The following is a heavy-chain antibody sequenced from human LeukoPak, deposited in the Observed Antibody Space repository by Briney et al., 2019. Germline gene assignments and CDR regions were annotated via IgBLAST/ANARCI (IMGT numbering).Heavy chain of an antibody. CDR3: ARVEWVDRGNYQGYFDY. V-gene: IGHV4-59*01. D-gene: IGHD1-7*01. CDR2: IYYSGST. CDR1: GGSISRYY. J-gene: IGHJ4*02. Sequence: SETLSLTCTVSGGSISRYYWRWIRQPPGKGLEWIGYIYYSGSTNYNPSLKSRVTISVDTSKNQFSLKLSSVTAADTAVYYCARVEWVDRGNYQGYFDYGAQGTLVTVSS.